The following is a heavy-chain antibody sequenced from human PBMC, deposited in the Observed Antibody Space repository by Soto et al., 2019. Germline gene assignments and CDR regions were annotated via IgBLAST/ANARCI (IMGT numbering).Heavy chain of an antibody. Sequence: QEQLQVSGPGLVKPSQTLSLSCTVSGGSIRSDNYYWTWIRPPPWKGLEWIGHIYYTGTTHYNPSLKSRGSISIDTSKNQFSLKLSSVTAADTAVYYCGRVLHDYGTNWVDSWGQGNLVTVSS. V-gene: IGHV4-30-4*01. CDR2: IYYTGTT. CDR3: GRVLHDYGTNWVDS. J-gene: IGHJ5*01. D-gene: IGHD4-17*01. CDR1: GGSIRSDNYY.